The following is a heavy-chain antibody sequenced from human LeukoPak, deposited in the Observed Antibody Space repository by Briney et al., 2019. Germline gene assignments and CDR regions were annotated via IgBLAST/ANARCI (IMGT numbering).Heavy chain of an antibody. CDR1: GFSFSDSY. CDR2: ISRDGITI. D-gene: IGHD3-3*01. CDR3: ARDWNYHMDV. V-gene: IGHV3-11*04. Sequence: GGSLRLSCTASGFSFSDSYMRWIRQAPGKGLEWVSDISRDGITIYYADSVKGRFTISRDNAKNSLYLQMSSLRAKDTAIYYCARDWNYHMDVWGKGTTVTV. J-gene: IGHJ6*03.